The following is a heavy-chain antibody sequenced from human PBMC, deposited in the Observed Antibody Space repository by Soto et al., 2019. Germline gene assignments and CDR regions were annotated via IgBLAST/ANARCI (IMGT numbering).Heavy chain of an antibody. CDR1: GFTFSSYA. CDR3: ASTNSYSSSWFEYFQH. Sequence: GGSLRLSCAASGFTFSSYAMSWVRQAPGKGLEWVSAISGSGGSTYYADSVKGRFTISRDNSKNTLYLQMNSLRAEDTAVYYCASTNSYSSSWFEYFQHWGQGTLVTVSS. CDR2: ISGSGGST. J-gene: IGHJ1*01. V-gene: IGHV3-23*01. D-gene: IGHD6-13*01.